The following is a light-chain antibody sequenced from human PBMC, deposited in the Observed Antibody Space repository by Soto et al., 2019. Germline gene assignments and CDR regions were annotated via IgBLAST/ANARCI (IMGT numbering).Light chain of an antibody. CDR2: LGS. Sequence: IVMTQSPLSLPVTPGEPASISCRSSQSLLHSNGYNYLDWYLQKPGQSPQLLIYLGSNRASGVPDRFSGSGSGTDFTLEICRVEADDVGVYYCMQALQAPSTFGQGTKVDIK. CDR1: QSLLHSNGYNY. V-gene: IGKV2-28*01. J-gene: IGKJ1*01. CDR3: MQALQAPST.